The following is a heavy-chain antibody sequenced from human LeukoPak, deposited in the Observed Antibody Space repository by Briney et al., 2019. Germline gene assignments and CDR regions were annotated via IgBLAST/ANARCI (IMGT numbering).Heavy chain of an antibody. D-gene: IGHD2-2*01. CDR1: GGSFSGYY. CDR2: INHSGST. Sequence: SETLSLTCAVYGGSFSGYYWSWIRQPPGKGLEWSGEINHSGSTNYNPSLKSRVTISVDTSKHQFSLKLSSVTAGDTAVYYCAQYQLPSYYYYGMDVWGQGTTVTVSS. V-gene: IGHV4-34*01. J-gene: IGHJ6*02. CDR3: AQYQLPSYYYYGMDV.